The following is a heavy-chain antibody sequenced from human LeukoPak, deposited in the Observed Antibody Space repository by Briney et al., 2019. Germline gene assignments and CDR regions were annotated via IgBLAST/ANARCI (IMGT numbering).Heavy chain of an antibody. D-gene: IGHD5-24*01. CDR2: IKQDGSEK. V-gene: IGHV3-7*01. CDR3: ARGYGDGYLY. CDR1: GFTFSAYW. Sequence: PGGSLRLSCAASGFTFSAYWMSWVCQAPGKGLEWVANIKQDGSEKYYVGSVKGRFTISRDNAKNSLYLQMNRLRAEDTAVYYCARGYGDGYLYWGQGTLVTVSS. J-gene: IGHJ4*02.